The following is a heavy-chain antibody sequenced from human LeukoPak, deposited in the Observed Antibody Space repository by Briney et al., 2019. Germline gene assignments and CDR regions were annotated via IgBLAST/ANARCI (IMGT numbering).Heavy chain of an antibody. D-gene: IGHD1-20*01. J-gene: IGHJ4*02. CDR3: ATDREFYNWTQWGY. V-gene: IGHV1-18*01. Sequence: GESLKISCKGSGYSFTSYGISWVRQAPGQGLEWMGWISAYNGNTNYAQKLQGRVTMTTDTSTSTAYMELSSLRSEDTAVYYCATDREFYNWTQWGYWGQGTLVTVSS. CDR2: ISAYNGNT. CDR1: GYSFTSYG.